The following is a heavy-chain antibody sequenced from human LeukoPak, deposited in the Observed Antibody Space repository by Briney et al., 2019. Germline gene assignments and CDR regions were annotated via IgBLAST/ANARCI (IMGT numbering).Heavy chain of an antibody. CDR1: GGSISSYY. J-gene: IGHJ5*02. Sequence: SETPALICTVSGGSISSYYWSWIRQPPGKGLEWIGYIYYSGSTNYNPSLKSRVTISVDTSKNQFSLKLSSVTAADTAVYYCAVGRADYGDYQTEGWFDPWGQGTLVTVSS. CDR2: IYYSGST. CDR3: AVGRADYGDYQTEGWFDP. V-gene: IGHV4-59*01. D-gene: IGHD4-17*01.